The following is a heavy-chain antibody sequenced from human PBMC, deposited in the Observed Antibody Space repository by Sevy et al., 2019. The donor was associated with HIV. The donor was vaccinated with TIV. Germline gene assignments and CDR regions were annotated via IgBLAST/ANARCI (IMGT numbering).Heavy chain of an antibody. V-gene: IGHV1-2*02. CDR2: INPNSGGT. CDR1: AYTFTGHY. Sequence: ASVKVSCKASAYTFTGHYIHWVRQAPGQGLECMGWINPNSGGTIYAQKFQGRVTMTRDTSISTAYMELSRLRSDDTAVYYCARGGVVVEPAARGYFDYWGQGPLATVSS. J-gene: IGHJ4*02. D-gene: IGHD2-2*01. CDR3: ARGGVVVEPAARGYFDY.